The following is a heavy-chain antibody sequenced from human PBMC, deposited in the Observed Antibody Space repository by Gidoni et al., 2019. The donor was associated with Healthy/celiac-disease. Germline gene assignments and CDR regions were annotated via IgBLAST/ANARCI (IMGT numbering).Heavy chain of an antibody. CDR2: IWYDGSNK. CDR3: ARVNNSSSPFDY. J-gene: IGHJ4*02. CDR1: GFTFSGYG. V-gene: IGHV3-33*01. Sequence: QVQLVESGGGVVQPGRSLRLSCAASGFTFSGYGMHWVRQAPGKGLEWVAVIWYDGSNKYYADSVKGRFTISRDNSKNTLYLQMNSLRAEDTAVYYCARVNNSSSPFDYWGQGTLVTVSS. D-gene: IGHD6-13*01.